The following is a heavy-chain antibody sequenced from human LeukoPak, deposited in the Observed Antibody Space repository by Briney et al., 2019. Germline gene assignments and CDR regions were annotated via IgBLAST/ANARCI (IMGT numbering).Heavy chain of an antibody. CDR3: ARDSPGIMIFGVVTPN. CDR1: GFTFSSFW. J-gene: IGHJ4*02. D-gene: IGHD3-3*01. V-gene: IGHV3-7*05. Sequence: GGFLRLSCAASGFTFSSFWMSWVRQAPGKGLEWVAKIIQDGSEKYYVDSVKGRFTISRDNAKNSLYLQMNSLRAEDTAVYYCARDSPGIMIFGVVTPNGGQGTLVTVSS. CDR2: IIQDGSEK.